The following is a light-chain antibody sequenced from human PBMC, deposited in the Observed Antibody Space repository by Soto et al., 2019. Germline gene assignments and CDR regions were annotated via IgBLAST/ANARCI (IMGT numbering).Light chain of an antibody. J-gene: IGKJ4*01. V-gene: IGKV3-15*01. CDR3: PEYNTWPRT. Sequence: EIVITQTPATLSVSPGERATLSCRASQSIGSNLAWYHHKPGQAPRLLIYGASNRATGIPAKFSGSGSGTEFTLTISSLQSEDFALYYCPEYNTWPRTFGGGTNVEIK. CDR2: GAS. CDR1: QSIGSN.